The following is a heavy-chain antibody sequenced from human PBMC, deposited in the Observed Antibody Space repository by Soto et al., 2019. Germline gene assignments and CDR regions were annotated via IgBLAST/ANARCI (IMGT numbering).Heavy chain of an antibody. J-gene: IGHJ4*02. D-gene: IGHD1-1*01. Sequence: SETLSLTCGVYGGSFSGYQWNWIRQSPGQGLEWMGVINHNGTTNYNPSLERRINLSVDTSKKQFSLKMLSVTAADTAIYYCARGWRFDYWGQGTQVTVSS. CDR3: ARGWRFDY. V-gene: IGHV4-34*01. CDR1: GGSFSGYQ. CDR2: INHNGTT.